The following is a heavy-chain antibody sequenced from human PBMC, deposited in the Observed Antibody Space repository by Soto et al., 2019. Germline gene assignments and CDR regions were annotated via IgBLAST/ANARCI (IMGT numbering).Heavy chain of an antibody. V-gene: IGHV1-69*13. CDR2: IIPIFGTA. CDR3: AREENYYDSSGYSYFDY. J-gene: IGHJ4*02. D-gene: IGHD3-22*01. CDR1: GGTFSSYA. Sequence: ASVKVSCKASGGTFSSYAISWVRQAPGQGLEWMGGIIPIFGTANYAQKFQGRVTITADESTSTAYMELSSLRSEDTAVYYCAREENYYDSSGYSYFDYWGQGTLVTVSS.